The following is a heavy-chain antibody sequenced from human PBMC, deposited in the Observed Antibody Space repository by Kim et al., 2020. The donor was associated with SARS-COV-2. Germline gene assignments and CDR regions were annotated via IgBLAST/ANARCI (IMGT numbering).Heavy chain of an antibody. J-gene: IGHJ4*02. CDR3: ARAGGYGASTFDY. Sequence: YAQKFQGRVTMTRDTSTSTVYMELSSLRSEDTAVYYCARAGGYGASTFDYWGQGTLVTVSS. V-gene: IGHV1-46*01. D-gene: IGHD4-17*01.